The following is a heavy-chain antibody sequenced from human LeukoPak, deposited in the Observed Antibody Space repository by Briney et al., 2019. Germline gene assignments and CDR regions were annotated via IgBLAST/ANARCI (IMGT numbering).Heavy chain of an antibody. CDR2: IKQDGSEK. D-gene: IGHD3-3*01. Sequence: PGGSLRLSCAASGFTFSSYLMSWVRQAPGKGLEWVANIKQDGSEKYYVDSVKGRFTISRDNAKNSLYLQMNSLRAEDTAVYYCARGSITIFGVVIRPYYYMDVWGKGTTVTVSS. CDR3: ARGSITIFGVVIRPYYYMDV. V-gene: IGHV3-7*01. J-gene: IGHJ6*03. CDR1: GFTFSSYL.